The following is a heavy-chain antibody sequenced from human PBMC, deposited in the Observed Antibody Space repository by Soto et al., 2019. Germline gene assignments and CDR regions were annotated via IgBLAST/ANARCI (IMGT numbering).Heavy chain of an antibody. CDR1: GFTFSSYA. Sequence: GSLRLSCSASGFTFSSYAMHWVRQAPGKGLEWVAVISYDGSNKYYADSVKGRFTISRDNSKNTLYLQMNSLRAEDTAVYYCASHGVVPAASNYYYYGMDVWGQGTTVTVSS. J-gene: IGHJ6*01. CDR3: ASHGVVPAASNYYYYGMDV. CDR2: ISYDGSNK. V-gene: IGHV3-30-3*01. D-gene: IGHD2-2*01.